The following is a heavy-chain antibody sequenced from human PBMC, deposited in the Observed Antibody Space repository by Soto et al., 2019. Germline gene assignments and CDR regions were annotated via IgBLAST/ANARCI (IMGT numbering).Heavy chain of an antibody. J-gene: IGHJ5*02. V-gene: IGHV3-23*01. CDR2: ISGSGGST. D-gene: IGHD6-13*01. CDR3: AKRSIHSSSWSLFDP. Sequence: LRLSCAASGFTFSIYAMSWVRQAPGKGLEWVSAISGSGGSTYYADSVKGRFTISRDNSKNTLYLQMNSLRAEGTAVYYCAKRSIHSSSWSLFDPWGQGTLVTVSS. CDR1: GFTFSIYA.